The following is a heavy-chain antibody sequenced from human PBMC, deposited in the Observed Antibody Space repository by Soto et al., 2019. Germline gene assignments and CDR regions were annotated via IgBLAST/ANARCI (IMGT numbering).Heavy chain of an antibody. CDR3: ARGYCSGGSCVAEYFQH. J-gene: IGHJ1*01. V-gene: IGHV1-69*01. CDR2: IIPIFGTA. CDR1: GGTFSSYA. D-gene: IGHD2-15*01. Sequence: QVQLVQSGAEVKKPGSSVKVSCKASGGTFSSYAISWVRQAPGQGLEWMGGIIPIFGTANYAQKFQVRVTITADESTSTAYMEQSSLRSEDTAVYYCARGYCSGGSCVAEYFQHWGQGTLVTVSS.